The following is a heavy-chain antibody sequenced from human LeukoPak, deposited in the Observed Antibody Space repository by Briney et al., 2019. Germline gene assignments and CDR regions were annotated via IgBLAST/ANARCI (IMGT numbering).Heavy chain of an antibody. Sequence: PGRSLRLSCAASGFTFSSYAMHWVRQAPGKGLEWVSAISSSSSYIYYADSIKGRFTISRDNAENSLYLQMNSLRAVDTAVYFSARGEEKATITALDSWGQGTLVTVSS. CDR2: ISSSSSYI. J-gene: IGHJ4*02. CDR3: ARGEEKATITALDS. D-gene: IGHD5-24*01. CDR1: GFTFSSYA. V-gene: IGHV3-21*01.